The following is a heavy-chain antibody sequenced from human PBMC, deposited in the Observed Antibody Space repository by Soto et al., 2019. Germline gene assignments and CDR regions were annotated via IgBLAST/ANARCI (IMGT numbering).Heavy chain of an antibody. J-gene: IGHJ5*02. V-gene: IGHV4-31*03. CDR3: ARAPSGYHNWFDP. CDR2: IYYSGST. Sequence: SETLSLTCTVSGGSISSGGYYWSWIRQHPGKGLEWIGYIYYSGSTYYNPSLKSRVTISVDTSKNQFSLKLSSVTAADTAVYYCARAPSGYHNWFDPWGQGTLVTVSS. D-gene: IGHD3-10*01. CDR1: GGSISSGGYY.